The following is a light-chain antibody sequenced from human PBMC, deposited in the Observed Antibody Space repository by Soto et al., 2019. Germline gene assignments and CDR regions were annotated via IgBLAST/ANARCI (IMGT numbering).Light chain of an antibody. CDR2: AAS. J-gene: IGKJ1*01. CDR1: QDIRSA. Sequence: DIQMTQSPSSLSASVGDRVTITCRASQDIRSALSWYQHTPGKAPKRLIFAASSLESGVPSRFSGSGSGAEFTLTISTLQPEDFATYYCLQHDSYPRTFGQGTKVDIK. V-gene: IGKV1-17*01. CDR3: LQHDSYPRT.